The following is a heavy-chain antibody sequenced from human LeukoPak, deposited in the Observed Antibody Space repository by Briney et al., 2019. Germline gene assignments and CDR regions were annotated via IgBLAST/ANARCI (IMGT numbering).Heavy chain of an antibody. CDR2: IIPIFGTA. J-gene: IGHJ4*02. V-gene: IGHV1-69*06. CDR3: ARESGTTGISPFDY. Sequence: GASVKVSCKASGGTFSSYAISWVRQAPGQGLEWMGGIIPIFGTANYAQKFQGRVTITADKSTSTAYMELSSLRSEDTAVYYCARESGTTGISPFDYWGQGTLVTVSS. CDR1: GGTFSSYA. D-gene: IGHD1-1*01.